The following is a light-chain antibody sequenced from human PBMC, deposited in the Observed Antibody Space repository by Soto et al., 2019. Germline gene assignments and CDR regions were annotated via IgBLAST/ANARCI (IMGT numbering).Light chain of an antibody. CDR1: SSDVGGYNY. J-gene: IGLJ2*01. V-gene: IGLV2-14*01. CDR2: EAI. CDR3: ASYTGNNAWL. Sequence: QSVLTQPASVSGSPGQSITISCTGTSSDVGGYNYVSWFQQHPGKAPKLILFEAINRPSGISNRFSGSKSDTTASLTISGLQTDDEGDYDCASYTGNNAWLFGGGTKLTVL.